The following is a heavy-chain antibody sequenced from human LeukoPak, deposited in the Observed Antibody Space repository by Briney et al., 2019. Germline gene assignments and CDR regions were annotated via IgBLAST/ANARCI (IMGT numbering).Heavy chain of an antibody. CDR3: ARATEYYYGSGKAWFDP. Sequence: KPSETLSLTCTVSGGSISSYYWSWIRQPPGRGLEWIGYIYYSGTTNYNPSLKRRVTISLDMSKNLFSLKVSSVTAADTAVYYCARATEYYYGSGKAWFDPWGQGTLVTVSS. D-gene: IGHD3-10*01. CDR2: IYYSGTT. V-gene: IGHV4-59*01. J-gene: IGHJ5*02. CDR1: GGSISSYY.